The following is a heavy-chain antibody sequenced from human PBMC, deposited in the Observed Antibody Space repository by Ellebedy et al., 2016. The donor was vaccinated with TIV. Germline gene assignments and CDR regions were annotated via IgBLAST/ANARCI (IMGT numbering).Heavy chain of an antibody. CDR1: GASTIGYY. J-gene: IGHJ4*02. Sequence: MPSETLSLTCAVSGASTIGYYWTWIRQPAGKGLEWIGRIFSDGTTNYSPSLKSRVTMSIDTSKNHFSLHLRSVTAADTAVYFCARWRQRKFDYWGQGILVTVS. CDR3: ARWRQRKFDY. D-gene: IGHD1-14*01. V-gene: IGHV4-4*07. CDR2: IFSDGTT.